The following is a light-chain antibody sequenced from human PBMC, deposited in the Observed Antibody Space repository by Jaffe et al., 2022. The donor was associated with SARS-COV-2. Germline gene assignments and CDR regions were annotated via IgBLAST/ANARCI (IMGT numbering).Light chain of an antibody. Sequence: QSALTQPPSASGSPGQSVTISCTGTRSDVGGYKYVSWYQQHPGKAPKLMIYEVTKRPSGVPDRFSGSKSGNTASLTVSGLQAEDEADYYCSSYAGNNNLVFGGGTKLTVL. CDR2: EVT. V-gene: IGLV2-8*01. CDR3: SSYAGNNNLV. J-gene: IGLJ2*01. CDR1: RSDVGGYKY.